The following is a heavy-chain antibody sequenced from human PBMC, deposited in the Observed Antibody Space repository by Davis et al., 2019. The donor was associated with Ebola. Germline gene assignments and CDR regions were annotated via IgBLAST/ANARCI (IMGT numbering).Heavy chain of an antibody. J-gene: IGHJ6*02. V-gene: IGHV5-10-1*04. Sequence: GESLKISCTASGYSFTSYWITWVRHMPGKGLEWMGLIDPSDSSTNYSPSFKGQVTISADKSISTAYLQWSSLKASDTAMYYCARQGTLKGGMDVWGQGTTVTVSS. CDR2: IDPSDSST. CDR1: GYSFTSYW. CDR3: ARQGTLKGGMDV. D-gene: IGHD3-10*01.